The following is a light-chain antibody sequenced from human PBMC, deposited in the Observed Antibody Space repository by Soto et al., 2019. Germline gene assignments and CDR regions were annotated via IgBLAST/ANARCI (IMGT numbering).Light chain of an antibody. Sequence: QSALTQPASVSGSPGQSITISCTGTSSDVGGYKYVSWYQQYPGKTPKLMIYDATNRPSGVSNRFSGSKSGNTASLTISGLQAEDEADYYCNSYTSSNTYVFGTGTKVTVL. J-gene: IGLJ1*01. CDR2: DAT. CDR3: NSYTSSNTYV. CDR1: SSDVGGYKY. V-gene: IGLV2-14*01.